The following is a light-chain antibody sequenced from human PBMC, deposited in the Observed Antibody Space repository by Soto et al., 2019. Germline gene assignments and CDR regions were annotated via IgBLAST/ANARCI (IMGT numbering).Light chain of an antibody. Sequence: DIQLTQSPSFLSASVGDRVTITCRASQGISSYLAWYQQTPGKAPKLLIYAASTLQSGVPSRFSGSGSGTEFTLTISSLQPEDFATYYCQQLNSYPRTFGPGTNVDIK. CDR2: AAS. J-gene: IGKJ3*01. CDR1: QGISSY. CDR3: QQLNSYPRT. V-gene: IGKV1-9*01.